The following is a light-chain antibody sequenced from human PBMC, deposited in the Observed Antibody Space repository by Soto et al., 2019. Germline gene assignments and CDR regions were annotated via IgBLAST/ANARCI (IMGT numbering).Light chain of an antibody. V-gene: IGKV1-8*01. Sequence: AIRMTQSPSSFSASTGDRVTITCRARQGISSYLAWYQQKPGKAPKLLIYAASTLQSGVPSRFSGRGSGTDFTLTISCLQSEDFATSYCQHYYSYPQTFGQGTKVEIK. CDR1: QGISSY. J-gene: IGKJ1*01. CDR2: AAS. CDR3: QHYYSYPQT.